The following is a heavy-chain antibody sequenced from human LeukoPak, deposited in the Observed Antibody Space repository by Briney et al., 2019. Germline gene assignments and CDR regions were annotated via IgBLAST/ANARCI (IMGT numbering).Heavy chain of an antibody. D-gene: IGHD4-17*01. CDR2: IYYSGRT. Sequence: SGTLSLPCNASGGSISGYYWRWVRQPPGKGLEWSGYIYYSGRTNYNHTLKRRLTISVDTSKNQFSLRLSSVTAADTAVYYCARETVTTTNGMDVWGKGTTVTVSS. V-gene: IGHV4-59*01. CDR1: GGSISGYY. CDR3: ARETVTTTNGMDV. J-gene: IGHJ6*04.